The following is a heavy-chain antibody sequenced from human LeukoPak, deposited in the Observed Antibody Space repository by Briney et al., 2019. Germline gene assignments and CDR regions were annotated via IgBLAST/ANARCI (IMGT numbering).Heavy chain of an antibody. Sequence: SETLSLTCAVYGGSFSGYYWSWIRQPPGKGLEWIGEINHSGSTNYNPSLKSRVTISLDTSKNLFSLKLSSVTAADTAVYFCTKGSIIFDYWGQGTLVTVSS. CDR2: INHSGST. CDR3: TKGSIIFDY. V-gene: IGHV4-34*01. D-gene: IGHD6-13*01. CDR1: GGSFSGYY. J-gene: IGHJ4*02.